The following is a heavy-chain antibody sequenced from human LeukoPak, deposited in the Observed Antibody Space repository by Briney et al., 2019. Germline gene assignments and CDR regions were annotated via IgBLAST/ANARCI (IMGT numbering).Heavy chain of an antibody. CDR3: ARDSIPCSSTSCYVNSDAFDI. J-gene: IGHJ3*02. Sequence: ASVKVSCKASGYTLTSYGISWVRQAPGQGLEWMGWISAYNGNTNYAQKLQGRVTMTTDTSTSTAYMELRSLRSDDTAVYYCARDSIPCSSTSCYVNSDAFDIWGQGTMVTVSS. D-gene: IGHD2-2*01. CDR1: GYTLTSYG. V-gene: IGHV1-18*01. CDR2: ISAYNGNT.